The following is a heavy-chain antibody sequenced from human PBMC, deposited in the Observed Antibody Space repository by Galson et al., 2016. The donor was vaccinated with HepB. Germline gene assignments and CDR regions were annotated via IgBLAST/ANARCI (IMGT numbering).Heavy chain of an antibody. CDR2: ISAYNGNT. Sequence: SVKVSCKASGYTFTTYGISWVRQAPGQGLEWMGWISAYNGNTNYAQKLQGRVTMTTDTSTSTAYMELRSLRSDDTAAYYCARDPRKIRYQLLEMYYYYYAMDVWGQGTTVTVSS. V-gene: IGHV1-18*01. D-gene: IGHD2-2*01. J-gene: IGHJ6*02. CDR3: ARDPRKIRYQLLEMYYYYYAMDV. CDR1: GYTFTTYG.